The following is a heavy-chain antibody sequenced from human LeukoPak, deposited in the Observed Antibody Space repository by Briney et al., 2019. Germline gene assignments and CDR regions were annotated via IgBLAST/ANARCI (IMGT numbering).Heavy chain of an antibody. CDR3: ARDRSTWFDP. Sequence: HGASVKVSCKASGNTFTSYGISWVRQAPGQGLEWMGWISAYNGNTNYAQKLQGRVTMTTDTSTNTAYMELRSLRSDDTAVYYCARDRSTWFDPWGQGTLVTVSS. CDR1: GNTFTSYG. J-gene: IGHJ5*01. CDR2: ISAYNGNT. V-gene: IGHV1-18*01.